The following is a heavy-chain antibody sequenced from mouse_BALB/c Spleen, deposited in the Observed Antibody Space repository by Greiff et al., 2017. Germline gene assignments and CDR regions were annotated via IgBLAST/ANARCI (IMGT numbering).Heavy chain of an antibody. J-gene: IGHJ4*01. CDR1: GFTFSSYT. CDR2: ISSGGSYT. CDR3: TREEYGSYNYAMDY. Sequence: EVKLVESGGGLVKPGGSLKLSCAASGFTFSSYTMSWVRQTPEKRLEWVATISSGGSYTYYPDSVKGRFTISRDNAKNTLYLQMSSLKSEDTAMYYCTREEYGSYNYAMDYWGQGTSVTVSS. V-gene: IGHV5-6-4*01. D-gene: IGHD2-10*02.